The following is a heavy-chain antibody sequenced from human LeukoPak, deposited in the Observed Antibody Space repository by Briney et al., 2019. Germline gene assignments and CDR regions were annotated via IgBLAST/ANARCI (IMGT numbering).Heavy chain of an antibody. J-gene: IGHJ6*02. CDR2: ISGSGGST. CDR3: ARVGPWGQLYYYYGMGV. D-gene: IGHD7-27*01. CDR1: GFTFSSYA. Sequence: PGGSLRLSCAASGFTFSSYAMSWVRQAPGKGLEWVSAISGSGGSTYYADSVKGRFTISRDNSKNTLYLQMNSLRAEDTAVYYCARVGPWGQLYYYYGMGVWGQGTTVTVSS. V-gene: IGHV3-23*01.